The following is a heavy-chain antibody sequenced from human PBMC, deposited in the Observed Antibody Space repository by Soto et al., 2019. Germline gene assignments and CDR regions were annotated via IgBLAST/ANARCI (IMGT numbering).Heavy chain of an antibody. CDR1: CGSIRIISYN. Sequence: PSEALSLTSSCSCGSIRIISYNSGWFRQSPGKGLEWIGSIYYSGGTYYNPSLKSRVTISVDTSKNQFSLKLSSVTAADTAVYYCARPGNYGSGSYLYYFDYWGQG. D-gene: IGHD3-10*01. CDR2: IYYSGGT. CDR3: ARPGNYGSGSYLYYFDY. V-gene: IGHV4-39*01. J-gene: IGHJ4*02.